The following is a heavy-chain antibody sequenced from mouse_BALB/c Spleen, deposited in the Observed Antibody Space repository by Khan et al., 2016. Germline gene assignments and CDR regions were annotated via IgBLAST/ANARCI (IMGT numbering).Heavy chain of an antibody. D-gene: IGHD2-1*01. CDR3: ARDGLNYDYAMDY. Sequence: QVQLKESGAELVRPGVSVKISCKGSGYTFTDYAMHWVKQCHAKSLEWIGVISTYYGDTAYNQKFKDKATMTVDKSSSTAYMELARLTSEDSAIYYSARDGLNYDYAMDYWGQGTSVTVSS. V-gene: IGHV1S137*01. J-gene: IGHJ4*01. CDR1: GYTFTDYA. CDR2: ISTYYGDT.